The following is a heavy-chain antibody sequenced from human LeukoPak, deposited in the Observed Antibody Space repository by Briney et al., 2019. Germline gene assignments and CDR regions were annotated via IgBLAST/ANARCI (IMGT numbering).Heavy chain of an antibody. D-gene: IGHD2-15*01. CDR2: IYYSGST. V-gene: IGHV4-59*01. Sequence: PSETLSLTCAVYGGSFSGYYWSWIRQPPVKGLEWIGYIYYSGSTNYNPSLKSRVTISVDTSKNQFSLKLSSVTAADTAVYYCASGSGYYYGMDVWGQGTTVTVSS. CDR1: GGSFSGYY. CDR3: ASGSGYYYGMDV. J-gene: IGHJ6*02.